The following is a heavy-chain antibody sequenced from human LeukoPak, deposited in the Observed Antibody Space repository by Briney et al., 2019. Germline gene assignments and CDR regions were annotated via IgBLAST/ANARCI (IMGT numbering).Heavy chain of an antibody. V-gene: IGHV4-30-4*01. CDR3: ARHGATGGFDY. CDR2: IYYSGST. D-gene: IGHD3-10*01. J-gene: IGHJ4*02. CDR1: GGSISSGDYY. Sequence: SETLSLTCTVSGGSISSGDYYWSWIRQPPGKGLEWIGYIYYSGSTYYNPSLKSRVTISVGTSKNQFSLKLSSVTAADTAVYYCARHGATGGFDYWGQGTLVTVSS.